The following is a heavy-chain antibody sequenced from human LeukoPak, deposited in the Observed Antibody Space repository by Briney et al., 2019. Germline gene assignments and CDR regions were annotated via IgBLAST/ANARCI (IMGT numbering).Heavy chain of an antibody. CDR3: ARDALGSSSPGY. D-gene: IGHD6-6*01. CDR1: GGSFSGYY. V-gene: IGHV4-34*01. CDR2: INHSGST. J-gene: IGHJ4*02. Sequence: PSETLSLTCAVYGGSFSGYYWSWIRQPPGKGLEWIGEINHSGSTNYNPSLKSRVTISVDTSKNQFSLKLSSVTAADTAVYYCARDALGSSSPGYWGQGTLLTVSS.